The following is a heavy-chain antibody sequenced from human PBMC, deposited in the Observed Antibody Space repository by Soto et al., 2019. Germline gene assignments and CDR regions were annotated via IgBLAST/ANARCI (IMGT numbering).Heavy chain of an antibody. CDR3: ARGVRMSIAAAENYGMDV. CDR1: GGTFSSYA. J-gene: IGHJ6*02. V-gene: IGHV1-69*13. Sequence: SVKVSCKASGGTFSSYAISWVRQAPGQGLEWMGGIIPIFVTANYAQKFQGRVTITADESTSTAYMELSSLRSEDTAVYYCARGVRMSIAAAENYGMDVWGQGTTVTVS. CDR2: IIPIFVTA. D-gene: IGHD6-13*01.